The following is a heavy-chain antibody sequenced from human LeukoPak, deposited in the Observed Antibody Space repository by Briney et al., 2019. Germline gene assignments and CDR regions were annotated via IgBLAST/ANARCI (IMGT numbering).Heavy chain of an antibody. CDR3: ARGWREFYFEY. CDR2: ISSTATTI. V-gene: IGHV3-48*03. J-gene: IGHJ4*02. CDR1: GFTFSSYE. D-gene: IGHD3-3*01. Sequence: GGSLRLSCAASGFTFSSYEINWVRQAPGKGLEWVSYISSTATTIYYADSAKGRFTISRDNAKSSLYLQMNSLTDEDTAVYYCARGWREFYFEYWGQGNLVTVSS.